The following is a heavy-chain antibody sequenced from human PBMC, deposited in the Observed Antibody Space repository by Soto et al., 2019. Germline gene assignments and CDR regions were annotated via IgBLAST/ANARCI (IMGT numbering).Heavy chain of an antibody. CDR1: GGSMYTYS. Sequence: QVHLQESGPTLLKSSETLSLTCTVSGGSMYTYSRTWIRQPAGKGLEWVGHIYSSGSANYNPSLKSRVSMSVDSSKNQFSLKLNSVTAADTAVYYCATRVGANDYWGRGTLVTVSS. CDR3: ATRVGANDY. V-gene: IGHV4-4*07. J-gene: IGHJ4*02. CDR2: IYSSGSA. D-gene: IGHD1-26*01.